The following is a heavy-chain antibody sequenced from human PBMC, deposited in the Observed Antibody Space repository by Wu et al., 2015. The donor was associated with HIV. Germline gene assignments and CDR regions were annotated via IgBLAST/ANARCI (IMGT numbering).Heavy chain of an antibody. Sequence: LVQSGPEAKRPGASVKVSCKASYILTTYPIAWVRQAPGQRLEWMGWMAPSSGHIQPAQKFQGRIYMSTNNSAHTAYMELGSLTSDDAAIYFCARVQFDPDYYTYFDLWGQGTLVTVSS. CDR1: YILTTYP. J-gene: IGHJ5*02. D-gene: IGHD4/OR15-4a*01. CDR2: MAPSSGHI. CDR3: ARVQFDPDYYTYFDL. V-gene: IGHV1-18*01.